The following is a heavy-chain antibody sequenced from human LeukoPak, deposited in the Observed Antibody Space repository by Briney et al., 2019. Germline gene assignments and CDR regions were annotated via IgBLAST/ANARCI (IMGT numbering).Heavy chain of an antibody. D-gene: IGHD3-22*01. Sequence: GRSLRLSCAASGFTFDDYAMHWVRQAPGKGLEWVSGISWNSGSIGYADSVKGRFTISRDNAKNSLYLQMNSLRAEDTAVYYCASANLGKYDSSAHDEYYFDYWGQGTLVTVSS. J-gene: IGHJ4*02. CDR1: GFTFDDYA. V-gene: IGHV3-9*01. CDR3: ASANLGKYDSSAHDEYYFDY. CDR2: ISWNSGSI.